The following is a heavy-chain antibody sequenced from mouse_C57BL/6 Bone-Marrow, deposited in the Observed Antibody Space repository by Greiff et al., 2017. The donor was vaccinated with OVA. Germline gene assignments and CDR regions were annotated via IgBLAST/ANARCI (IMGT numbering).Heavy chain of an antibody. D-gene: IGHD2-4*01. CDR1: GFTFSNYW. V-gene: IGHV6-3*01. Sequence: EVQLVESGGGLVQPGGSLKLSCVASGFTFSNYWMNWVRQSPEKGLEWVAQIRLKSDNYATHYAESVKGRFTISRDDSKSSVYLQMNNLRAEDTGIYYCTEPYDFFDYWGQGTTLTVSS. J-gene: IGHJ2*01. CDR2: IRLKSDNYAT. CDR3: TEPYDFFDY.